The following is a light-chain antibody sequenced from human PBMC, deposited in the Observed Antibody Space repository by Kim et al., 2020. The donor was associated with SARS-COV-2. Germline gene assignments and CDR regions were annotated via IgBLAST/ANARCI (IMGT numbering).Light chain of an antibody. J-gene: IGLJ2*01. V-gene: IGLV6-57*03. CDR2: ADT. CDR3: QSYANSNVI. CDR1: SGPIRSNY. Sequence: GKTITISCTRGSGPIRSNYVHWYQHRPGSVPTTVIFADTQRPSGVPDRFSASIDSSSNSASLTISGLKTEDEADYYCQSYANSNVIFGGGTQLTVL.